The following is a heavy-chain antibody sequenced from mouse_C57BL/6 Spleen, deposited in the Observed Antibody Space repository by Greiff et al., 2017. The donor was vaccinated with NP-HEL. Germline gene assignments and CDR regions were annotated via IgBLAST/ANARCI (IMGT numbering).Heavy chain of an antibody. J-gene: IGHJ2*01. CDR3: ARLPDYYGSSYGY. CDR2: IWSGGST. D-gene: IGHD1-1*01. V-gene: IGHV2-2*01. Sequence: QVHVKQSGPGLVQPSQSLSITCTVSGFSLTSYGVHWVRQSPGKGLEWLGVIWSGGSTDYNAAFISRLSISKDNSKSQVFFKMNSLQADDTAIYYCARLPDYYGSSYGYWGQGTTLTVSS. CDR1: GFSLTSYG.